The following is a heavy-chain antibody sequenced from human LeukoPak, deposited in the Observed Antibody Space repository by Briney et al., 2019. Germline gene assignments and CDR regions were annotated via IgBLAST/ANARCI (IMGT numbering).Heavy chain of an antibody. D-gene: IGHD1-26*01. CDR1: GITFSTFW. CDR2: INTDGSVT. Sequence: GGSLRLSCAASGITFSTFWMHWVRQAPGEGLVWVSRINTDGSVTNYADSVEGRFTISRDNAKNMLYLQMNDLRAKDTAVYYCVTDRYSDSAFGDWGQGTLVTVSS. V-gene: IGHV3-74*01. J-gene: IGHJ4*02. CDR3: VTDRYSDSAFGD.